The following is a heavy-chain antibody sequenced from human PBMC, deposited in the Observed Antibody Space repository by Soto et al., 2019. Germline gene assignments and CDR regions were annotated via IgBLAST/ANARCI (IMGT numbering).Heavy chain of an antibody. CDR2: ISWNSGSI. CDR3: AKDIGPYHNYITGTTFVY. V-gene: IGHV3-9*01. J-gene: IGHJ4*02. D-gene: IGHD1-7*01. Sequence: EVQLVESGGGLVQPGRSLRLSCAASGFTFDDYAMHWVRQAPGKGLEWVSGISWNSGSIGYADSVKGRFTISRDNAKNSLYLQMNSLRAEDTALYYCAKDIGPYHNYITGTTFVYWGQGTLVTVSS. CDR1: GFTFDDYA.